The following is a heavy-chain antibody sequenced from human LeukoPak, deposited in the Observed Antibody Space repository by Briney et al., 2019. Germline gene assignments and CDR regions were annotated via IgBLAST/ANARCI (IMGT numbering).Heavy chain of an antibody. CDR3: ARGISGYNRNYISPPLDY. J-gene: IGHJ4*02. D-gene: IGHD1-7*01. V-gene: IGHV3-33*01. Sequence: GGSLRLSCAASGFTFSSYGMHWVRQAPGKGLEWVAVIWYDGSNKYYADSVKGRFTISRDNAKNSLYLQMNSLRAEDTAVYYCARGISGYNRNYISPPLDYWGQGTLVTVSS. CDR1: GFTFSSYG. CDR2: IWYDGSNK.